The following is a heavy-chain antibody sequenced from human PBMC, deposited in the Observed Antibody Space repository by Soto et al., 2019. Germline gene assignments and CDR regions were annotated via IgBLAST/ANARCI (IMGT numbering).Heavy chain of an antibody. J-gene: IGHJ6*03. Sequence: ASVKVSCKASGYTFTSYDINWVRQATGQGLEWMGWMNPNSGNTGYAQKFQGRVTMTRNTSISTAYMELSSLRSEDTAVYYCARGFRTPRVYYCYYYMDVWGKGTTVTVSS. CDR1: GYTFTSYD. V-gene: IGHV1-8*01. D-gene: IGHD1-7*01. CDR3: ARGFRTPRVYYCYYYMDV. CDR2: MNPNSGNT.